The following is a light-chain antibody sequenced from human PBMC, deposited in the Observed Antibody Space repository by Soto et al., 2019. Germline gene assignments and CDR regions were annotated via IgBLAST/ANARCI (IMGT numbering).Light chain of an antibody. V-gene: IGLV2-14*03. J-gene: IGLJ1*01. CDR3: SSHTTSGIRV. CDR1: SSVVGGYNY. Sequence: QSALTQPASVSGSPGQSITISCTGASSVVGGYNYVSWYQHHPGKAPKLMISDVSNRPSGVSNRFSGSKSGKTASLTISGLQAEDEADYYCSSHTTSGIRVFGTGTKLTVL. CDR2: DVS.